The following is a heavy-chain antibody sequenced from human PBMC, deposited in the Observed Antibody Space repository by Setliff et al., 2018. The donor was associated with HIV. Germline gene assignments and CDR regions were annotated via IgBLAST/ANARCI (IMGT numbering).Heavy chain of an antibody. CDR2: IFAGGST. CDR1: GGSISAYY. Sequence: PSETLSLTCTVSGGSISAYYWSWIRQPAGKGLEYIGRIFAGGSTNYIPSLRSRVTISINTSKNQFSLELSSVTAADTAVYYCARSMGAFDYWGPGALVTVSS. CDR3: ARSMGAFDY. J-gene: IGHJ4*02. V-gene: IGHV4-4*07. D-gene: IGHD1-26*01.